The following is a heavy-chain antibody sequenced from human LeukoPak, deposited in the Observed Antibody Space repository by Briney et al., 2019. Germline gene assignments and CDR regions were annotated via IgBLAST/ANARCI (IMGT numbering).Heavy chain of an antibody. CDR2: ISGSGGST. J-gene: IGHJ4*02. CDR3: AKADWDSSSFDY. CDR1: GFTFSSYA. V-gene: IGHV3-23*01. D-gene: IGHD6-6*01. Sequence: PGGSLRLSCAASGFTFSSYAMSWVRQAPGKGLEWVSAISGSGGSTYYADSVKGRFTISRDNSKNTLYVQMNSLRAEDTAVYYCAKADWDSSSFDYWGQGTLVTVSS.